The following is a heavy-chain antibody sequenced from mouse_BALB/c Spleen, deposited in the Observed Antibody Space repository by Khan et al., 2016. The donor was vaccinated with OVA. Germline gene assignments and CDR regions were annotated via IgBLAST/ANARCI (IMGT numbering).Heavy chain of an antibody. CDR1: AYTFTNYW. V-gene: IGHV1-5*01. CDR3: ARNGFGNYEIWDY. CDR2: IYPGNSDT. Sequence: VQLQQSGTVLARPGASVKMSCKASAYTFTNYWMHWVKQRPGQGLEWIGTIYPGNSDTNYNQKFTGKAKLTAVTSTSTAYMELSSLTNEDSAVYYCARNGFGNYEIWDYWGQGTTLTVSS. D-gene: IGHD2-1*01. J-gene: IGHJ2*01.